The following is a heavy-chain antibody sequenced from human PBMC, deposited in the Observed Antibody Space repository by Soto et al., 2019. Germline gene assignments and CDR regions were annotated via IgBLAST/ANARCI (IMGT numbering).Heavy chain of an antibody. CDR2: ISGSSSTI. D-gene: IGHD2-15*01. V-gene: IGHV3-48*02. CDR1: GFTFSSYS. Sequence: LRLSFAAAGFTFSSYSMNWVRQAPGKGLEWVSYISGSSSTIYYADSVKGRFTISRDNAKTSLYLQMNSLRDEDTAVYYCAGRIGKADYWGQRTLVTVSS. J-gene: IGHJ4*02. CDR3: AGRIGKADY.